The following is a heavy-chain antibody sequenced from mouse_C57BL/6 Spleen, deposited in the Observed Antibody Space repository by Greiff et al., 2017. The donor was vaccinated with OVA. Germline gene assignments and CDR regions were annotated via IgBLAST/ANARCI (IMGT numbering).Heavy chain of an antibody. J-gene: IGHJ2*01. Sequence: QVQLQQSGAELVKPGASVKMSCKASGYTFTSYWITWVKQRPGQGLEWIGDIYPGSGSTNYNEKFKSKATLTVDTSSSTDYMQLSSLTSEDSAVYYCARRWLYYYGSSLYYFDYWGQGTTLTVSS. V-gene: IGHV1-55*01. CDR2: IYPGSGST. D-gene: IGHD1-1*01. CDR3: ARRWLYYYGSSLYYFDY. CDR1: GYTFTSYW.